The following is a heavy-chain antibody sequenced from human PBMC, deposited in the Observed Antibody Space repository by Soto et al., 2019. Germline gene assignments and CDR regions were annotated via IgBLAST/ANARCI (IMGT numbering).Heavy chain of an antibody. Sequence: QVQLQQWGAGLLKPSETLSLTCAVYGGSFSGYYWSWIRQPPGKGLEWIGEINHSGSTNYNPSLKSLVTISVDTSKNQFSLKLSSVTAADTAVYYCARAGYRGNDYWGQGTLVTVSS. CDR3: ARAGYRGNDY. CDR1: GGSFSGYY. J-gene: IGHJ4*02. CDR2: INHSGST. D-gene: IGHD3-9*01. V-gene: IGHV4-34*01.